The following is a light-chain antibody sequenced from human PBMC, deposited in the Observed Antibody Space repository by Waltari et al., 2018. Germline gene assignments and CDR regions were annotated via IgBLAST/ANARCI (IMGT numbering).Light chain of an antibody. CDR1: QSLLHSNGYNY. V-gene: IGKV2-28*01. CDR3: MQALQTPFT. CDR2: LGS. Sequence: DIVMTQSPLPLPVTPGEPASIPCRSSQSLLHSNGYNYLDWYLQKPGQSPQLLIYLGSNRASGVPDRFRGSGSGTEFTLKISRVEAEDVGVYYCMQALQTPFTFGPGTKVDIK. J-gene: IGKJ3*01.